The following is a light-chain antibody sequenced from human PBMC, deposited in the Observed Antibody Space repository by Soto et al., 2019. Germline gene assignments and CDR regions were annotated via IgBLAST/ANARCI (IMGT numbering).Light chain of an antibody. Sequence: DFQVTQSPSTLSASVGDRVTITCRASQSLSGSLAWYQQKPGKAPHLLIYDASTLEDGVPSRFSGSRSGTEVTLTISSLQPDDFATYYCQQYKTYPPTFGQGTKVDIK. CDR2: DAS. CDR3: QQYKTYPPT. J-gene: IGKJ1*01. V-gene: IGKV1-5*01. CDR1: QSLSGS.